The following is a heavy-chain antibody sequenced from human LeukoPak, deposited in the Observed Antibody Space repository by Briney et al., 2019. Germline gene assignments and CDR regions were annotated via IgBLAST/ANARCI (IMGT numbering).Heavy chain of an antibody. D-gene: IGHD3-10*01. CDR2: ISGSGGST. J-gene: IGHJ4*02. CDR3: AKAYYGSGSYDY. Sequence: GGSLRLSCAASGFTFSSYAMSWVRQAPGKGLEWVPAISGSGGSTYYADSVKGRFTISRDNSKNTLFLQMNSLRAEDTAVYYCAKAYYGSGSYDYWGQGTLVTVSS. CDR1: GFTFSSYA. V-gene: IGHV3-23*01.